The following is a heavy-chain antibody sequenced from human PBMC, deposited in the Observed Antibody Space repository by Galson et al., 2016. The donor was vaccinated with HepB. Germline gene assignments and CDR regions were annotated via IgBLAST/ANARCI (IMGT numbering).Heavy chain of an antibody. D-gene: IGHD4/OR15-4a*01. V-gene: IGHV4-31*11. CDR3: ARVSQRRRPLSGPNYVDA. J-gene: IGHJ5*02. Sequence: TLSLTCDVSGGSISVDYYWTWIRQHPGKGLEWIGHIYYTGSASYNSALKTPVTISVDTSTNHFSLNLTTATAADTAVYYCARVSQRRRPLSGPNYVDAWDQGTLVTVSS. CDR1: GGSISVDYY. CDR2: IYYTGSA.